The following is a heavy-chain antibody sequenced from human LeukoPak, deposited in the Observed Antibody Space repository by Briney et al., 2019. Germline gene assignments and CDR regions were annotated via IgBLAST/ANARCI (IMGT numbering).Heavy chain of an antibody. CDR3: ATYGLGYCSGGSCYSPLELDY. CDR1: GYTFTSYG. Sequence: ASVKVSCKASGYTFTSYGISWVRQAPGQGLEWMGWISAYNGNTNYAQKPQGRVTMTTDTSTSTAYMELRSLRSDDTAVYYCATYGLGYCSGGSCYSPLELDYWGQGTLVTVSS. CDR2: ISAYNGNT. V-gene: IGHV1-18*04. D-gene: IGHD2-15*01. J-gene: IGHJ4*02.